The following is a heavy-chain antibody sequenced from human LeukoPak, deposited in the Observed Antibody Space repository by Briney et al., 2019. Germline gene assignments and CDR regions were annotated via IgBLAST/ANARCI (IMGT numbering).Heavy chain of an antibody. CDR3: ARGTVPARWFDP. CDR1: GGSFSGYY. Sequence: SETLSLTCAVYGGSFSGYYWSWIRQHPGKGLEWIGYIYYSGSTYYNPSLKSRTIISVDTSKNQFSLKLNSVTAADTAVYYCARGTVPARWFDPWGQGTLVTVSS. V-gene: IGHV4-31*11. CDR2: IYYSGST. D-gene: IGHD2-2*01. J-gene: IGHJ5*02.